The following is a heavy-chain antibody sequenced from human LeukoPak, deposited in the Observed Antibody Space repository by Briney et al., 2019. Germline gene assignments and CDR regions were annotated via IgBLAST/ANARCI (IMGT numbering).Heavy chain of an antibody. CDR2: IYYSGST. Sequence: SETLSLTCTVSGGSISSGGYYWSWIRQPPGKGLEWIGYIYYSGSTNYNPSLKSRVTISVDTSKNQFSLKLSSVTAADTAVYYCARQRGHGSGSRKAFDIWGQGTMVTVSS. J-gene: IGHJ3*02. V-gene: IGHV4-61*08. CDR1: GGSISSGGYY. D-gene: IGHD3-10*01. CDR3: ARQRGHGSGSRKAFDI.